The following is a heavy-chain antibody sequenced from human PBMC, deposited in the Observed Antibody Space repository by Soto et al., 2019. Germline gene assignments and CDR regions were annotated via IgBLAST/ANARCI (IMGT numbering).Heavy chain of an antibody. CDR3: AKDRYFDSSGPPEVGWFDP. V-gene: IGHV3-30*18. CDR1: GGTCISYA. CDR2: ISYDGSNR. Sequence: VGSLRLSCAASGGTCISYAMSWVRQATGKGLEWVAVISYDGSNRYYADSVKGRLTISRDNTKNTLYLQMNSLRAEDTAVYYCAKDRYFDSSGPPEVGWFDPWGQGTLVTVS. J-gene: IGHJ5*02. D-gene: IGHD3-22*01.